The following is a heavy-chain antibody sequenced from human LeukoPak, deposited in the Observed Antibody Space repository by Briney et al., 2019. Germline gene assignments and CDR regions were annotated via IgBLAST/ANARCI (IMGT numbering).Heavy chain of an antibody. CDR2: IYYSGST. CDR1: GGSISSYY. D-gene: IGHD4-11*01. J-gene: IGHJ6*03. V-gene: IGHV4-59*01. Sequence: SETLSLTCTVSGGSISSYYWSWIRQPPGKGLEWIGYIYYSGSTNYNPSLKSRVTISVDTSKNQFSLKLSSVTAADTAVYYCARGDYRYYYMDVWGKGTTATVSS. CDR3: ARGDYRYYYMDV.